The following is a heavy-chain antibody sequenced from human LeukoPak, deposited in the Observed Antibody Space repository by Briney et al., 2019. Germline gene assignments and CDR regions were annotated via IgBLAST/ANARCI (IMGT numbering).Heavy chain of an antibody. CDR1: GYSFTSYW. J-gene: IGHJ4*02. D-gene: IGHD6-13*01. V-gene: IGHV5-51*01. CDR3: ARHYSSSWILFDY. Sequence: GESLKISWKGSGYSFTSYWIGWVRQMPGKGLEWMGIIYPGDSDTRYSPSFQGQVTISADKSISTAYLQWSSLKASDTAMYYCARHYSSSWILFDYWGQGTLVTVSS. CDR2: IYPGDSDT.